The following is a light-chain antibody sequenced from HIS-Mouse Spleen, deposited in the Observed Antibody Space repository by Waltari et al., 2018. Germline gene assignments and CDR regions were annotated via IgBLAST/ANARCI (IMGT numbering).Light chain of an antibody. J-gene: IGLJ3*02. CDR1: SSDVGSYNL. CDR3: CSYAGSSTWV. Sequence: QSALTQPASVSGSPGQSITISCTGTSSDVGSYNLVSWYQQHPGKAPKLMIYEGSKRPQGVFNRFSGSKSGNTASLTISGLQAEDEADYYCCSYAGSSTWVFGGGTKLTVL. CDR2: EGS. V-gene: IGLV2-23*01.